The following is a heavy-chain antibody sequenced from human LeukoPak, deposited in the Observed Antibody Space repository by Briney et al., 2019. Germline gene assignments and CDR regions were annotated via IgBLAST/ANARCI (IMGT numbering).Heavy chain of an antibody. Sequence: GGSLRLSCAASGFTFSSYWMSWVRQAPGKGLEWVANIKQDGSEKYYVDSVKGRFTISRDNAKNSLYLQMNSLRAEDTAVYYCAREVSYYDSSGINPYYYHYMDVWGKGTTVTVSS. CDR2: IKQDGSEK. V-gene: IGHV3-7*01. CDR1: GFTFSSYW. CDR3: AREVSYYDSSGINPYYYHYMDV. D-gene: IGHD3-22*01. J-gene: IGHJ6*03.